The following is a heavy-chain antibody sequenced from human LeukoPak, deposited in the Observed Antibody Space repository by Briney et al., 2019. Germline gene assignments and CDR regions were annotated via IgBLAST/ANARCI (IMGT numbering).Heavy chain of an antibody. V-gene: IGHV4-39*07. CDR2: IYYSGST. CDR3: ARVLTMIVD. Sequence: PSETLSLTCTVSGGSISSSSYYWGWIRQPPGKGLEWIGSIYYSGSTYYNPSLKSRVTISVDTSKNQFSLKLSSVTAADTAVYYCARVLTMIVDWGQGTLVTVSS. J-gene: IGHJ4*02. D-gene: IGHD3-22*01. CDR1: GGSISSSSYY.